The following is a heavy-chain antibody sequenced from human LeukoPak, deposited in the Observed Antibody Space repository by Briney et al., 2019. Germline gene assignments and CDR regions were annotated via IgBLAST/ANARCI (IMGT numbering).Heavy chain of an antibody. Sequence: PGGSLRLSCAASGFTSSSYEINWVRQAPGEGLEWVSYISNSGSTIYYTDSVKGRFTISRDNAKNSLYLQMNSLRAEDTAVYYCARGPYASGGYFSGGYYYYMDVWGKGTTVTISS. CDR1: GFTSSSYE. V-gene: IGHV3-48*03. CDR3: ARGPYASGGYFSGGYYYYMDV. D-gene: IGHD3-10*01. CDR2: ISNSGSTI. J-gene: IGHJ6*03.